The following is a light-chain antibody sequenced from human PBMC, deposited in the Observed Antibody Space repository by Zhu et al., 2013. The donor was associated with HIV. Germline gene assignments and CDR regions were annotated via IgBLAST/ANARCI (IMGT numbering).Light chain of an antibody. J-gene: IGKJ2*01. CDR1: QSISRY. CDR2: GSS. Sequence: DIVLTQSPATLSLSPGERATLSCRASQSISRYLAWYQQKSGQAPRLLIYGSSKRGTGIPDRFSGSGSGRDFTLTITRLEPEDFAVYYCQQYGSSPPYTFGQGTKVEIK. V-gene: IGKV3-20*01. CDR3: QQYGSSPPYT.